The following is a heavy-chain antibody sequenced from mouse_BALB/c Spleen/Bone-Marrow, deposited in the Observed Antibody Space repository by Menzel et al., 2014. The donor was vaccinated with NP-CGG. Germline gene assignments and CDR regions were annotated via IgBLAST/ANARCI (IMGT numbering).Heavy chain of an antibody. CDR2: IFPGTGTT. J-gene: IGHJ3*01. V-gene: IGHV1S132*01. CDR1: GYTFTSYW. Sequence: VQLQQSGAELVKPGASVKLSCKTSGYTFTSYWIQWVTQRPGQGLGWIGEIFPGTGTTYSNEKFKDKATLTIDTSTSTGLMQLRRRTSEGSAGHFCARKGNATGNAKAEQLDQRGQG. D-gene: IGHD4-1*01. CDR3: ARKGNATGNAKAEQLDQ.